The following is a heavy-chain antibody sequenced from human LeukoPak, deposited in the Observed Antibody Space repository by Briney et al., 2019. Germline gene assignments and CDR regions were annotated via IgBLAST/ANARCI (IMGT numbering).Heavy chain of an antibody. CDR3: AKLFRHLYCSGGSCYSGAFDI. D-gene: IGHD2-15*01. Sequence: PGGSLRLSCAASGFTFSSYGMHWVRQAPGKGLEWVAVISYDGSNKYYADSVKGRFTISRDNSKNTLYPQMNSLRAEDTAVYYCAKLFRHLYCSGGSCYSGAFDIWGQGTMVTVSS. CDR2: ISYDGSNK. CDR1: GFTFSSYG. V-gene: IGHV3-30*18. J-gene: IGHJ3*02.